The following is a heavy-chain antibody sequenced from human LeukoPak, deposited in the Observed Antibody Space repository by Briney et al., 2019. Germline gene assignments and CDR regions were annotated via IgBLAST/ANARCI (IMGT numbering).Heavy chain of an antibody. CDR3: ASGVPAAIY. Sequence: GGSLRLSCVASGFTFSNYFMHWVRQAPGRGLDWVALIWSDGSSQYYADSVKGRFTISRDNSKNTLYLQVNSLRAEDTAVYYCASGVPAAIYWGQGTLVTVSS. CDR1: GFTFSNYF. CDR2: IWSDGSSQ. D-gene: IGHD2-2*01. J-gene: IGHJ4*02. V-gene: IGHV3-33*01.